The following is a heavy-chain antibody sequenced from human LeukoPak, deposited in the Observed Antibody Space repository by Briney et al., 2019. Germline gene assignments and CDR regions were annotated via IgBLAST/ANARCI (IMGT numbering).Heavy chain of an antibody. Sequence: PSETLSLTCTVSGGSISSYYWSWIRQPPGKGLEWIGYIYYSGSTNYNPSLKSRVTISVDTSKNQFSLKLSSVTAADTAVYYCARISSSNWYNERGAFDVWGQGTMVTVSS. CDR2: IYYSGST. CDR1: GGSISSYY. CDR3: ARISSSNWYNERGAFDV. D-gene: IGHD6-13*01. J-gene: IGHJ3*01. V-gene: IGHV4-59*01.